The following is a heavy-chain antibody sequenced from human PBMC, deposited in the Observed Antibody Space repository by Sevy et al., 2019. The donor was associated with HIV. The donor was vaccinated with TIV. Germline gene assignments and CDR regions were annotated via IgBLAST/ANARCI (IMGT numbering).Heavy chain of an antibody. Sequence: SETPSLTCDVSGDSISSGLYWGWIRQSPGKGLEWIGSVYRSGNTYDNPSFKSRTTIPVDKSKNQLSLKLKTVTAADTCVYYCARAFRSVYNYFDYWGQGILVTVSS. CDR3: ARAFRSVYNYFDY. V-gene: IGHV4-38-2*01. CDR1: GDSISSGLY. CDR2: VYRSGNT. J-gene: IGHJ4*02. D-gene: IGHD6-25*01.